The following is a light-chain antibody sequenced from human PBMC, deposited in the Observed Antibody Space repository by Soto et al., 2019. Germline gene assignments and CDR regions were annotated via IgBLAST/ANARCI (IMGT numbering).Light chain of an antibody. Sequence: DIQMTQSPSTLSASVGDRVTITCRASQSIDSWLAWYLQKPGKAPKLLIYDVSGLQSGVPSRFSGSGSGTEFTLTISSLQPDDFATYYCQQYNDSPFTFGPGTKVDIK. CDR1: QSIDSW. CDR2: DVS. V-gene: IGKV1-5*01. J-gene: IGKJ3*01. CDR3: QQYNDSPFT.